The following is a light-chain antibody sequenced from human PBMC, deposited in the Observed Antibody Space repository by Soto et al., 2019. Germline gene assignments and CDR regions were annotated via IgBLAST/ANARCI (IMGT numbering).Light chain of an antibody. CDR1: SSDVGSYNL. J-gene: IGLJ1*01. V-gene: IGLV2-23*02. CDR3: CSYAGSSTSYV. CDR2: EVS. Sequence: QSLLTQPASMSGSPGQSFTISCTGTSSDVGSYNLVSWYQQHPGKAPKLMIYEVSKRPSGVSNRFSGSKSGNTASLTISGLQAEDEADYYCCSYAGSSTSYVFGTGSKVTVL.